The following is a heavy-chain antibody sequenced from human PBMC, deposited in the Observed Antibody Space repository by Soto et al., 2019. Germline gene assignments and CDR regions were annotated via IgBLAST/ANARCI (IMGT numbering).Heavy chain of an antibody. CDR1: GFTFSTYS. Sequence: EVQLVESGGGLVKPGGSLRLSCAASGFTFSTYSMNWVRQAPGKGLEWVSSISSSSSYIYFADSVMGRFTISRDNAKNSLYLQMNSLRADDTAVYYCARDRRGIAAADHYGMDVWGQGTTVTVSS. J-gene: IGHJ6*02. CDR3: ARDRRGIAAADHYGMDV. V-gene: IGHV3-21*01. D-gene: IGHD6-13*01. CDR2: ISSSSSYI.